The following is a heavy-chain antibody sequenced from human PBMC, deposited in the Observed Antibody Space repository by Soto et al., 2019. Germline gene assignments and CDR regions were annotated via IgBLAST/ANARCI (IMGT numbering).Heavy chain of an antibody. D-gene: IGHD3-22*01. J-gene: IGHJ6*02. CDR2: INPSGGST. Sequence: ASVKVSWKASGYTFTSYYMHWVRQAPGQGLEWMGIINPSGGSTSHAQKFQGRVTMTRDTSTSTVYMELSSLRSEDTAVYYCALYYYDSSGYPNLDYYYYYGMDVWGQGTTVTVSS. CDR3: ALYYYDSSGYPNLDYYYYYGMDV. CDR1: GYTFTSYY. V-gene: IGHV1-46*01.